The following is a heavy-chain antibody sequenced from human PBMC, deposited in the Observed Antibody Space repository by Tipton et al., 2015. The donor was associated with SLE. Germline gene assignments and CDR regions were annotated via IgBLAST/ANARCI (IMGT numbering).Heavy chain of an antibody. J-gene: IGHJ6*02. CDR2: IYTSGST. D-gene: IGHD1-26*01. Sequence: TLSLTCTVSGGSISSYYWSWIRQPAGKGLVWIGHIYTSGSTNYNPSLKSRVTISVDTSKNQFSLKLSSVTAADTAVYYCAREWWELDYYYYYGMDVWGQGTTVTVSS. V-gene: IGHV4-4*07. CDR3: AREWWELDYYYYYGMDV. CDR1: GGSISSYY.